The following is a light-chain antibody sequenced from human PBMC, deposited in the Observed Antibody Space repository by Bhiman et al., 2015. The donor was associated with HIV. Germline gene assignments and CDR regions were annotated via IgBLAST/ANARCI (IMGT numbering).Light chain of an antibody. CDR1: TSNIGDNY. J-gene: IGLJ1*01. V-gene: IGLV1-51*02. CDR2: ENN. Sequence: QSVLTQPPSVSAAPGQKVTISCSGSTSNIGDNYVSWYQQLPGTTPKLLIYENNKRPSGIPDRFSSSKSGTSATLGITGLQTGDEADYYCGAWDSSLSVYVFGTGTKVTVL. CDR3: GAWDSSLSVYV.